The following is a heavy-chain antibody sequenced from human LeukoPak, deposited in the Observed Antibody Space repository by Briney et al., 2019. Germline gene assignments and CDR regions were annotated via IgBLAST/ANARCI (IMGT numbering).Heavy chain of an antibody. D-gene: IGHD2-15*01. CDR3: ATQRAPYCSGGSCYYFDY. J-gene: IGHJ4*02. CDR2: ISGSGGST. V-gene: IGHV3-23*01. Sequence: GGSLRLSCAASGFNFDDYVMTWVRQAPGKGLEWVSAISGSGGSTYYADSVKGRFTISRDNSKNTLYLQMNSLRAEDTAVYYCATQRAPYCSGGSCYYFDYWGQGTLVTVSS. CDR1: GFNFDDYV.